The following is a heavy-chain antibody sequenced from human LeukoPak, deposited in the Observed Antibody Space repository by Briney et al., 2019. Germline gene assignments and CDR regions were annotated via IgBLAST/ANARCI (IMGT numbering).Heavy chain of an antibody. Sequence: GGSLRLSCAASGFTFSSYAMHWVRQAPGKGLEWVAVISYDGSNKYYADSVKGRFTISRDNSKNTLYLQMNSLRAEDTAVYYCARAGTTVGFIDYWGQGTLATVSS. CDR1: GFTFSSYA. D-gene: IGHD1-14*01. J-gene: IGHJ4*02. V-gene: IGHV3-30-3*01. CDR2: ISYDGSNK. CDR3: ARAGTTVGFIDY.